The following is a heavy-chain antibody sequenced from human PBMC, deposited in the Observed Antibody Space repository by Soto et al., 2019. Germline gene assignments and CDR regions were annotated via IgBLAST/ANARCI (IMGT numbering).Heavy chain of an antibody. V-gene: IGHV3-21*01. CDR1: GFTFSTSN. CDR2: ISDTSISI. J-gene: IGHJ4*02. CDR3: ARKYCETGTRRGRSFDY. Sequence: EVQLVESGGGLVKPWGSLRLSCAASGFTFSTSNINWVRQPPGKGLQWVSSISDTSISIYYADSVRGRFTMSRGNAKNSQYLQLNSLRAKDTAVYYCARKYCETGTRRGRSFDYWGQGTLVTVS. D-gene: IGHD1-1*01.